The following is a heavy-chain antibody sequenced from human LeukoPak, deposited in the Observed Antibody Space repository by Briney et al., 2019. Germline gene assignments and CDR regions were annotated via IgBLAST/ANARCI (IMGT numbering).Heavy chain of an antibody. CDR3: AGDLRSLGGVHY. CDR1: GFTFDDYA. Sequence: PGGSLRLSCAASGFTFDDYAMHWVRQAPGKGLEWVSGISWNSGSIGYADSVKGRFTIPRDNAKNSLYLQMNTLRAEDTAVYYCAGDLRSLGGVHYWGQGTLVTVSS. D-gene: IGHD1-26*01. CDR2: ISWNSGSI. J-gene: IGHJ4*02. V-gene: IGHV3-9*01.